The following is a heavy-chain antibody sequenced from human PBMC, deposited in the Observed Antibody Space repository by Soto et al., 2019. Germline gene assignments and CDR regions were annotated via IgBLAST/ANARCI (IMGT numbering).Heavy chain of an antibody. CDR3: ARSDIVVVPAAPSRAFYYYYGMDV. Sequence: PSETLSLTCAVSGGSICSSNWGSWVRQPPGKGLEWIGEIYHSGSTNYNPSLKSRVTISVDKSKNQFSLKLSSVTAADTAVYYCARSDIVVVPAAPSRAFYYYYGMDVWGQGTTVTVSS. D-gene: IGHD2-2*01. CDR1: GGSICSSNW. J-gene: IGHJ6*02. CDR2: IYHSGST. V-gene: IGHV4-4*02.